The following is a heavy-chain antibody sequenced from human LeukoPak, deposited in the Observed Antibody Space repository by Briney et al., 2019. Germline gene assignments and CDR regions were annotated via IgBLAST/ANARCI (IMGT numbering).Heavy chain of an antibody. CDR1: GYTFTSYG. CDR2: ISAYNGNT. J-gene: IGHJ4*02. CDR3: ARDLFQVVPAAHIDY. D-gene: IGHD2-2*01. Sequence: ASVKVSCKASGYTFTSYGISWVRQAPGQGLEWMGWISAYNGNTNYAQKLQGRVTMTTDTSTSTAYMELRSLRSDDTAVYYCARDLFQVVPAAHIDYWGQGTLVTVSS. V-gene: IGHV1-18*01.